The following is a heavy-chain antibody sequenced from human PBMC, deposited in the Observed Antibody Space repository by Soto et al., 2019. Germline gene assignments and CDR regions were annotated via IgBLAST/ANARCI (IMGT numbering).Heavy chain of an antibody. CDR2: IYYSGST. J-gene: IGHJ3*01. V-gene: IGHV4-31*03. D-gene: IGHD3-22*01. CDR3: ARGGLITMIVSKHTFHV. Sequence: LSLTCTVSGGSISSGGYYWSWIRQHPGKGLEWIGYIYYSGSTYYNPSLKSRVTISVDTSKNQFSLKLSSVTAADTAVYYCARGGLITMIVSKHTFHVWGQGTMVTVSS. CDR1: GGSISSGGYY.